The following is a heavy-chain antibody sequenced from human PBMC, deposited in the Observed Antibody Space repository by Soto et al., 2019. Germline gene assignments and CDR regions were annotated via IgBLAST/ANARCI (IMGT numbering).Heavy chain of an antibody. CDR1: GFAFSDYA. CDR3: AKGRTVFDF. V-gene: IGHV3-23*01. D-gene: IGHD4-17*01. CDR2: ISAGDGAT. Sequence: EVHLLESGGGLVQPGGSLRLSCAASGFAFSDYAMTRVRQAPGKGLEWVSDISAGDGATHYADTGKGRFTISRDDSKNTLYLQMDSLRAEDAAVYYCAKGRTVFDFWGQGTLVTVSS. J-gene: IGHJ4*02.